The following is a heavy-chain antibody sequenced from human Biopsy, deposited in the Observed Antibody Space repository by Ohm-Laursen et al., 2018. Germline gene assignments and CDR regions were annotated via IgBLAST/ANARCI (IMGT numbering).Heavy chain of an antibody. J-gene: IGHJ3*02. Sequence: SETLSLTCSVSGGSMTGYEWSWIRLAPGKGLEWIGYIYYSGGTKYNPSLASRVTFSVDTSKSQFSLKLYSVTAADTAVYYCARVEAGTYDALDIWGQGTLVAVS. D-gene: IGHD1-26*01. CDR2: IYYSGGT. CDR3: ARVEAGTYDALDI. CDR1: GGSMTGYE. V-gene: IGHV4-59*01.